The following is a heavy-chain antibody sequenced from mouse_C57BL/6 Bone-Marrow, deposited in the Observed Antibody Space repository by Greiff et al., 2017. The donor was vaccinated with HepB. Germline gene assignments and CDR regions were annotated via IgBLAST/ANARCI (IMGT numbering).Heavy chain of an antibody. CDR1: GYTFTSYW. CDR3: AKSGNWENY. CDR2: IDPSDSET. D-gene: IGHD4-1*01. J-gene: IGHJ2*01. Sequence: QVQLQQPGAELVRPGSSVKLSCKASGYTFTSYWMHWVKQRPIQGLEWIGNIDPSDSETHYNQKFKDKATLTVDKSSSTAYMQLSSLTSEGSAVYYCAKSGNWENYWGQDTTLTVSS. V-gene: IGHV1-52*01.